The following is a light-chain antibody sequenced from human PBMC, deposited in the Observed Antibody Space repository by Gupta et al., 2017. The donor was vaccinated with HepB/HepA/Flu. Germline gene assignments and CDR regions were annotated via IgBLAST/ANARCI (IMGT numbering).Light chain of an antibody. J-gene: IGLJ2*01. CDR2: GNN. Sequence: IFGNNNRASGVPDRFSGSKSGASASLVITGLQAEDEADYYCQSYDNSVSFLFGGGTKLIVL. V-gene: IGLV1-40*03. CDR3: QSYDNSVSFL.